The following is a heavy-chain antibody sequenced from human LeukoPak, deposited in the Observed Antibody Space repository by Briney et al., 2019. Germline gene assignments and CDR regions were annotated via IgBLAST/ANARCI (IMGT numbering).Heavy chain of an antibody. D-gene: IGHD3-10*01. CDR1: GFTFSSYW. CDR2: INSDGSST. CDR3: ARAPVSVYYYMDV. V-gene: IGHV3-74*01. J-gene: IGHJ6*03. Sequence: GGSLRLSCAASGFTFSSYWMHWVRHAPGKGLVWVSRINSDGSSTIYADSVKGRFTISRDNAKNTLYLQMNSLRAEDTAVYYCARAPVSVYYYMDVWGKGTTVTVSS.